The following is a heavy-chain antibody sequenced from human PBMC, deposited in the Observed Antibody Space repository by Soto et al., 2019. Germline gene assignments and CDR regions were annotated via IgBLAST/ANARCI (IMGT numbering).Heavy chain of an antibody. V-gene: IGHV1-46*04. CDR3: ASHDPGARFDP. CDR2: INPRGGSA. D-gene: IGHD1-1*01. CDR1: GYTFISYY. J-gene: IGHJ5*02. Sequence: QVQLVQSGAEVKKPGASVKVSCKASGYTFISYYIHWVRQAPGQGLEWMGTINPRGGSATYAQSLQGRVTMTADTSTTTVYMELSSLRSEDTAVYYCASHDPGARFDPWGQGTLVIVSS.